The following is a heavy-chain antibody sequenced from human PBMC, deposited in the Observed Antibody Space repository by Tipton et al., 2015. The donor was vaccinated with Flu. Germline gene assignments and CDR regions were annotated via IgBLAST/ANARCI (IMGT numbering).Heavy chain of an antibody. J-gene: IGHJ2*01. Sequence: SLRLSCAASGFTFSSYDMSWVRQAPGKGLEWVSSIATSGSGTTYADSVKGRFTISRDNSKNTLNLQMNGLGAEDTAAYYCATVLSLGHWYFALWGRGTLVTVSS. CDR2: IATSGSGT. D-gene: IGHD3-3*02. V-gene: IGHV3-23*01. CDR3: ATVLSLGHWYFAL. CDR1: GFTFSSYD.